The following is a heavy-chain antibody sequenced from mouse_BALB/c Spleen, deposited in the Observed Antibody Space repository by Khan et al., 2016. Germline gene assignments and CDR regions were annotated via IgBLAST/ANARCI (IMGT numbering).Heavy chain of an antibody. Sequence: VQLQQSGVELVKPGASVTLSCTASGFNIKDTYLHWVKQRPEQGLEWIGRIDPANGNFKFDPKFQGKATITADTYSNTTYLQLSGLTSEDTAVYYCAGGNSPFDYWGQGTTLTVSS. CDR2: IDPANGNF. D-gene: IGHD2-1*01. CDR1: GFNIKDTY. CDR3: AGGNSPFDY. V-gene: IGHV14-3*02. J-gene: IGHJ2*01.